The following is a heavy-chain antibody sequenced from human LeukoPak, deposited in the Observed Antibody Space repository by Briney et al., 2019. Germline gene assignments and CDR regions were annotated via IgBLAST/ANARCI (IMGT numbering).Heavy chain of an antibody. Sequence: SQTLSLTCTVSGGSISSGGYYWSWIRQPPGKGLEWIGYIYHSGSTYYNPSLKSRVTISVDRSKNQFSLKLSSVTAADTAVYYCARVHDSSGYRTNAFDIWGQGTMVTVSS. V-gene: IGHV4-30-2*01. CDR3: ARVHDSSGYRTNAFDI. CDR1: GGSISSGGYY. J-gene: IGHJ3*02. CDR2: IYHSGST. D-gene: IGHD3-22*01.